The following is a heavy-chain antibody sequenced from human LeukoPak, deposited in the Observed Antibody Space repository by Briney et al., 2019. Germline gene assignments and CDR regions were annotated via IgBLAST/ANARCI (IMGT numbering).Heavy chain of an antibody. CDR1: GGSISSYY. V-gene: IGHV4-4*07. CDR2: IYTSGST. CDR3: ARDYYGSGSLYYFDY. D-gene: IGHD3-10*01. Sequence: SETLSLTCTVSGGSISSYYWSWIRQPAGKGLEWIGRIYTSGSTNYNPSLKSRVTISVDKSKNQFSLKLNSVTAADTAVYYCARDYYGSGSLYYFDYWGQGTLVTVSS. J-gene: IGHJ4*02.